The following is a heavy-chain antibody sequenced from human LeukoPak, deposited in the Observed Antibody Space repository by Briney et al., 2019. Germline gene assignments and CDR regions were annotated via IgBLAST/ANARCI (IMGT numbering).Heavy chain of an antibody. CDR1: GYTFIGYY. V-gene: IGHV1-2*02. CDR2: INPNSGGT. CDR3: ARDRRYCSSTSCYGWFDP. Sequence: ASVKVSCKASGYTFIGYYMHWVRQAPGQGLEWMGWINPNSGGTNYAQKFQGRVTMTRDTSISTAYMELSRLRSDDTAVYYCARDRRYCSSTSCYGWFDPWGQGTLVTVSS. D-gene: IGHD2-2*01. J-gene: IGHJ5*02.